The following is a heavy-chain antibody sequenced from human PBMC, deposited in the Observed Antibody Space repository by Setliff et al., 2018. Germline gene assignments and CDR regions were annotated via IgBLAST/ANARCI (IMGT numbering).Heavy chain of an antibody. CDR2: IGAYNGNT. CDR1: GYTFTNYG. CDR3: ARDPTLYSAFPGYGMDV. J-gene: IGHJ6*02. Sequence: ASVKVSCKASGYTFTNYGVTWVRQAPGQGLEWMGWIGAYNGNTYNAHKFQGRVTITRDTSASTAYMELSSLRSEDTAVYYCARDPTLYSAFPGYGMDVWGQGTTVTVSS. V-gene: IGHV1-18*01. D-gene: IGHD5-12*01.